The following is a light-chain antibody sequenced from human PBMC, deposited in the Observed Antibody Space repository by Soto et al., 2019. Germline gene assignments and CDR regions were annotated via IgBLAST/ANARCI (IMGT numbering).Light chain of an antibody. Sequence: QSVLTQPASVSGSPGQSITISCTGSSSDVGGYNYVSWYQQHPGKAPKLMIYDVSNRPSGVSNRFSGSKSGNTASLTISGLQAEDEAVFYCSSYTSRSTFVFRSGTKVTV. CDR3: SSYTSRSTFV. CDR2: DVS. CDR1: SSDVGGYNY. J-gene: IGLJ1*01. V-gene: IGLV2-14*01.